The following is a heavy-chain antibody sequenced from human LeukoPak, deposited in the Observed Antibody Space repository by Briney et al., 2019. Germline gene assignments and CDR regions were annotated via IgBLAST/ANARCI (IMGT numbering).Heavy chain of an antibody. CDR3: ARGIGVLRFLEWLLFPFDY. J-gene: IGHJ4*02. CDR2: INHSGST. V-gene: IGHV4-34*01. Sequence: PSETLSLTCAVYGGSFSGYYWSWIRQPPGKGLEWIGEINHSGSTNYNPSLKSRVTISVDTSKNQFSLKLSSVTAADTAVYYCARGIGVLRFLEWLLFPFDYWGQGTLVTVSS. D-gene: IGHD3-3*01. CDR1: GGSFSGYY.